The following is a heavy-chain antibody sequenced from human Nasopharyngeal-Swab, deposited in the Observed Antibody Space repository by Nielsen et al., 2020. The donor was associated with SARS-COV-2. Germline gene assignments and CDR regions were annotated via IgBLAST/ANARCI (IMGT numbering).Heavy chain of an antibody. V-gene: IGHV4-61*02. D-gene: IGHD2-2*01. CDR1: GGSISSGSYY. CDR3: ARHFSVVVVPPAMLDWFDP. Sequence: SETLSLTCTVSGGSISSGSYYWSWIRQPAGKGLGWIGRIYTSGSTNYNPSLKSRVTISVDTSKDQFSLKLSSVTAADTAMYYCARHFSVVVVPPAMLDWFDPWGQGTLVTVSS. J-gene: IGHJ5*02. CDR2: IYTSGST.